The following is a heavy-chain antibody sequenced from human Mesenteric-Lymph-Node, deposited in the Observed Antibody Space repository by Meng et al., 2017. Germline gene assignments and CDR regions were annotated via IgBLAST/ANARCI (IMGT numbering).Heavy chain of an antibody. CDR2: ISYDGSDR. CDR3: ARDLSSGWHGDH. J-gene: IGHJ4*02. Sequence: GESLKISCTVSGFTFPFTTYAMHWVRQAPGKGLEWVAVISYDGSDRHYADSVKGRFTISRDNSRDTLYLQMNSLRPEDTAVYYCARDLSSGWHGDHWGQGTLVTVSS. V-gene: IGHV3-30*04. CDR1: GFTFPFTTYA. D-gene: IGHD6-19*01.